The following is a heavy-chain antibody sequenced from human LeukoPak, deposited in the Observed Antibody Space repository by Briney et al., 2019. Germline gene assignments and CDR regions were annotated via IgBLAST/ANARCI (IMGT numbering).Heavy chain of an antibody. CDR2: IRSKAYGGTT. D-gene: IGHD1-20*01. V-gene: IGHV3-49*03. Sequence: QAGGSLRLSCAASGFTFSSYAMSWFRQAPGKGLEWVGFIRSKAYGGTTEYAASVKGRFTISRDDSKSIAYLQMNSLKTEDTAVYYCTRKDLTGVPKVDYWGQGTLVTVSS. CDR3: TRKDLTGVPKVDY. CDR1: GFTFSSYA. J-gene: IGHJ4*02.